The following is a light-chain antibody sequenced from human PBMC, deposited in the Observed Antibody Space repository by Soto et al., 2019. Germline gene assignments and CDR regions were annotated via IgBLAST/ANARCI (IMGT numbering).Light chain of an antibody. V-gene: IGKV3-20*01. J-gene: IGKJ2*01. CDR2: GAS. Sequence: EIVLTQSPGTLSLSPEVRASLSCRASQSGGSRDLAWYQQKPGQARRPLIYGASSRATGIPDRFSGSGSGTDFTLTISRLVPEDLAVYNCLQYGSSPYTFGQGTKLEIK. CDR3: LQYGSSPYT. CDR1: QSGGSRD.